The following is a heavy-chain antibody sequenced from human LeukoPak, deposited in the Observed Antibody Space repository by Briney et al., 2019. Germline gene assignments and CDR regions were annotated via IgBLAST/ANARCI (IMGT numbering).Heavy chain of an antibody. CDR3: AKARSLTCGGDCYQIDY. J-gene: IGHJ4*02. D-gene: IGHD2-21*02. Sequence: GGSLRLSCVASGFTFSSFAINWVRQAPGKGLEWVSGISGSGYTTYYADSVRGRFSISRDNSRNTLSLQMSSLRAEDTAVYCCAKARSLTCGGDCYQIDYWGQGTLVIVSS. CDR1: GFTFSSFA. V-gene: IGHV3-23*01. CDR2: ISGSGYTT.